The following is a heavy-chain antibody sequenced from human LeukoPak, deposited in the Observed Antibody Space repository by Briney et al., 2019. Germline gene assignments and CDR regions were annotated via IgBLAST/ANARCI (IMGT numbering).Heavy chain of an antibody. D-gene: IGHD3-9*01. V-gene: IGHV3-21*01. CDR3: ARDHVDWLYVGGEY. J-gene: IGHJ4*02. CDR1: GSTFSSYY. Sequence: GGSLRLSCAASGSTFSSYYMNWVRQAPGKGLEWVSSITSSSTYIYYADSVKGRFTISRDNAKNSLYLQMNSLRAEDTAVYYWARDHVDWLYVGGEYWGQGTLVTVSS. CDR2: ITSSSTYI.